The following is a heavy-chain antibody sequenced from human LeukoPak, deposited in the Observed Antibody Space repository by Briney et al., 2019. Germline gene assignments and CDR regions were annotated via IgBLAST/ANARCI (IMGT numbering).Heavy chain of an antibody. CDR3: AKDKGYCSGGSCEGYFDY. V-gene: IGHV3-9*01. CDR1: GFTFDDHA. Sequence: GRSLRLSCAASGFTFDDHAMHWVRQAPGKGLEWVSGISWNSGSIGYADSVKGRFTISRDNAKNSLYLQMNSLRAEDTALYYCAKDKGYCSGGSCEGYFDYWGQGTLVTVSS. CDR2: ISWNSGSI. J-gene: IGHJ4*02. D-gene: IGHD2-15*01.